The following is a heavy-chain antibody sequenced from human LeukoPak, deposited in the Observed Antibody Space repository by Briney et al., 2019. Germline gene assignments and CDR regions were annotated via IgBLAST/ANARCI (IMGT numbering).Heavy chain of an antibody. D-gene: IGHD6-6*01. CDR3: ARGYSSSRYFDY. CDR2: INSDGSST. CDR1: GFTLSSYA. J-gene: IGHJ4*02. Sequence: PGGSLRLSCAASGFTLSSYAMSWVRQAPGKGLVWVSRINSDGSSTTYADSVKGRFTISRDNAENTLYLQMNSLRAEDTAVYYCARGYSSSRYFDYWGQGTLVTVSS. V-gene: IGHV3-74*01.